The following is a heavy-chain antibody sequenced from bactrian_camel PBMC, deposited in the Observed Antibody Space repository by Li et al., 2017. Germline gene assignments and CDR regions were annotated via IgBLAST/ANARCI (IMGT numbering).Heavy chain of an antibody. CDR1: GATFSSKC. D-gene: IGHD6*01. CDR2: ICTGVGIT. Sequence: VESGGGSAQRGGSLRLSCEVSGATFSSKCAGWFRQVPGKEREGIAAICTGVGITYYDVSVKDRFTIQDNPEHAVDLQMNSLKPEDSAMYYCAVYPRGLEIRTVVARRVGYWGQGTQVTVS. V-gene: IGHV3S25*01. J-gene: IGHJ6*01. CDR3: AVYPRGLEIRTVVARRVGY.